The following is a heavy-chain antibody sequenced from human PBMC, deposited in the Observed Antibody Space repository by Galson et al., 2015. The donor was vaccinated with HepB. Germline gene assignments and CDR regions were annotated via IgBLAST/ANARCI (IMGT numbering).Heavy chain of an antibody. Sequence: SLRLSCAASGFSFSYHAIHWVRQAPGKGLEWVAVMSHDGGYIHYADSVKGRFTISRENSKNILYLQMNSLGAEDTAVYYCAKEDDGFDIWGQGTMVTVSS. V-gene: IGHV3-30*18. CDR3: AKEDDGFDI. CDR1: GFSFSYHA. CDR2: MSHDGGYI. J-gene: IGHJ3*02.